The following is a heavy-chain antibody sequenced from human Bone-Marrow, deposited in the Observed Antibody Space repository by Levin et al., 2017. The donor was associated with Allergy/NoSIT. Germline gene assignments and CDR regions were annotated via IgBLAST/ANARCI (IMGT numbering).Heavy chain of an antibody. CDR1: GFTFDDYA. J-gene: IGHJ4*02. D-gene: IGHD5-18*01. CDR2: VAWGGGTI. V-gene: IGHV3-9*01. CDR3: AKDNRRRGYSYGCDH. Sequence: PGGSLRLSCAASGFTFDDYAMHWVRQRPGKGLEWVAGVAWGGGTIGYADSVKGRFTISRENAKNSLYLQMNSLTAEDTGLYYCAKDNRRRGYSYGCDHWGQGTLVTVSS.